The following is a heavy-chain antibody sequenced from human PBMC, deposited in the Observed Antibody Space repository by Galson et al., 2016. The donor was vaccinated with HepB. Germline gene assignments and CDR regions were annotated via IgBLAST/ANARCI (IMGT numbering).Heavy chain of an antibody. CDR1: GYTFTSHG. Sequence: SVKVSCKASGYTFTSHGISWVRQAPGQGLERMGWISVYNGHTNFSQTLQGRVTMTTDTSTSTAYMELRNLRSDDTAVYFCARDELSMAGDYYYYGMDVWGQGTTVTVSS. J-gene: IGHJ6*02. V-gene: IGHV1-18*01. D-gene: IGHD6-6*01. CDR3: ARDELSMAGDYYYYGMDV. CDR2: ISVYNGHT.